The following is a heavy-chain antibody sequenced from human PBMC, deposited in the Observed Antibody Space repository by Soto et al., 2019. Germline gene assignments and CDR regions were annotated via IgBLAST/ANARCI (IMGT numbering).Heavy chain of an antibody. Sequence: ASVKVSCKASGGTFSSYAISWVRQAPGQGLEWMGGIIPIFGTANYAQKFQGRVTITADESTSTAYMELSSLRSEDTAVYYCARDSPYRSGWYVSWFDPWGQGTLVP. D-gene: IGHD6-19*01. J-gene: IGHJ5*02. V-gene: IGHV1-69*13. CDR1: GGTFSSYA. CDR2: IIPIFGTA. CDR3: ARDSPYRSGWYVSWFDP.